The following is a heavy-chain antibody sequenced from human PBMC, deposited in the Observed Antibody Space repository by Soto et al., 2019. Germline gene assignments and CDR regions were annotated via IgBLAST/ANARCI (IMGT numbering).Heavy chain of an antibody. Sequence: VQLVESGGGVVQPGRSLRLSCAASGFTFSNNAMDWVSQAQGKGLEWVAVISYDGSNKYIAETVKGRFTISRDNSKNTLFLQMNSLRAEDTAVYYCARGTTTSAYSAMEVWGQGTTVTVSS. CDR2: ISYDGSNK. CDR3: ARGTTTSAYSAMEV. J-gene: IGHJ6*02. CDR1: GFTFSNNA. V-gene: IGHV3-30-3*01. D-gene: IGHD3-16*01.